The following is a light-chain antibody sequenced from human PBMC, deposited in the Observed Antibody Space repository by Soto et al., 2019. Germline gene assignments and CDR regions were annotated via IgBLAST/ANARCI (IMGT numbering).Light chain of an antibody. CDR2: DAS. CDR3: QQRSNWPRT. Sequence: EIVLTQSPATLSLSPGERATLSCRASQSVSSYLAWYQQKPGQAPRLLIHDASTRATGIPGRFSGSGSGTDFTLTIRSLEPEDFAVYYCQQRSNWPRTFGQGTKVEIK. J-gene: IGKJ1*01. V-gene: IGKV3-11*01. CDR1: QSVSSY.